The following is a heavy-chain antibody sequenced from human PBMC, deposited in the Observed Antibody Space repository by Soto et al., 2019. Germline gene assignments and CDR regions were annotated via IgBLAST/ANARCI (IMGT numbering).Heavy chain of an antibody. V-gene: IGHV1-18*01. Sequence: QVQLVQSGAEVKKPGASVKVSCKASGYTFTSYGISWVRQAPGQGLEWMGWISAYNGNTNYAQKLQGRVTMTTDTSTSTAYMERRSLRSDDTAVYYCARVEITFWGVIVDAFDIWGQGTMVTVSS. CDR3: ARVEITFWGVIVDAFDI. CDR1: GYTFTSYG. CDR2: ISAYNGNT. D-gene: IGHD3-16*02. J-gene: IGHJ3*02.